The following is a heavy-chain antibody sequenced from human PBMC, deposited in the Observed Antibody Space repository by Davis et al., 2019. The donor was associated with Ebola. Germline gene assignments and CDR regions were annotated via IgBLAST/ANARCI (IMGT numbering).Heavy chain of an antibody. J-gene: IGHJ5*02. CDR3: ARHAPHSGGWYLAWLDP. Sequence: MPGGSLRLSCTVSGGYIGSYYWSWIRQPPGKGLEGIGYIYYIGKTTYNLSLETRLTISADTSKNQFSLRLRSVTAADTAVYYCARHAPHSGGWYLAWLDPWGQGTVVTVSS. D-gene: IGHD6-19*01. CDR2: IYYIGKT. V-gene: IGHV4-59*08. CDR1: GGYIGSYY.